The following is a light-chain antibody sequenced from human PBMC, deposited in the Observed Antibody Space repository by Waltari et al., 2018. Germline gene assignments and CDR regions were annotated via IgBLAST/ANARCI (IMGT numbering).Light chain of an antibody. CDR2: NTN. Sequence: QTVVPQHPSLTVSPGGTSPPTCASSTGAVTSGNNPNWFQQKPGQAPRPLIYNTNNKPSWAPARFAGSLPGGKAALTLSGVQPEDEADYYCLIYYGGIVVFGGGTKLTVL. J-gene: IGLJ2*01. CDR1: TGAVTSGNN. V-gene: IGLV7-43*01. CDR3: LIYYGGIVV.